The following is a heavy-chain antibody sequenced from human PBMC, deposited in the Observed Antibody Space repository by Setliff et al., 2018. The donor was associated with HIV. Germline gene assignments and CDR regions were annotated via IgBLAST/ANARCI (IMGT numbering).Heavy chain of an antibody. CDR2: IYNSGRA. V-gene: IGHV4-38-2*02. CDR1: GYSINDGYH. D-gene: IGHD3-22*01. Sequence: LSLTCLVFGYSINDGYHWGWIRQSPRKGLEWIGSIYNSGRASYNPSRRSRASLSIDTSKNRFSLRLNPVTAADTAVYYCARDRSDRLHFDYWGQGTLVTVSS. J-gene: IGHJ4*02. CDR3: ARDRSDRLHFDY.